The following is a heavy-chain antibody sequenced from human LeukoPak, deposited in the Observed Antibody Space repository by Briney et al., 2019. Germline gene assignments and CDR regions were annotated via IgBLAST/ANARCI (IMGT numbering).Heavy chain of an antibody. D-gene: IGHD1-26*01. V-gene: IGHV3-23*01. CDR3: AKYGPQDSGSSHFDY. Sequence: PGGSLRLSCVASGFTFSDYAMSWVRQASGKGLEWVSAISGSGGSTYYADSVKGRFTTSRDNSKNTLFLQMNSLRAEDTAIYYCAKYGPQDSGSSHFDYWGQGALVTVSS. CDR2: ISGSGGST. J-gene: IGHJ4*02. CDR1: GFTFSDYA.